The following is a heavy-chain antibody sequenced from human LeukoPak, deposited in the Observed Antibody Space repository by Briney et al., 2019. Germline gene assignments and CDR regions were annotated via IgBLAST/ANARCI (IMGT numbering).Heavy chain of an antibody. J-gene: IGHJ5*02. D-gene: IGHD6-13*01. CDR3: ASRNGQQLDYNWSDP. V-gene: IGHV1-8*03. CDR1: GYTFTSYD. CDR2: MNPNSGNT. Sequence: ASVKVSCKASGYTFTSYDINWVRQATGQGLEWMGWMNPNSGNTGYAQKFQGRVTITRNTSISTAYMELSSLRSEDTAVYYCASRNGQQLDYNWSDPWGQGTLVTVSS.